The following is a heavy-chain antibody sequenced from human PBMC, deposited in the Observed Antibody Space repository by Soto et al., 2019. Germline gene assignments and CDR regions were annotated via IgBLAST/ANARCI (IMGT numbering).Heavy chain of an antibody. CDR2: FYYSGNT. V-gene: IGHV4-31*03. Sequence: QVQLQESGPGLVKPSQTLSLTCTVSGGSIRSGGYYWSWIRQHPGKGLEWIGYFYYSGNTYYNPSLKSRRTISGDTSKNQFSLNLSSVTAADTAVYYCARAMGAINYFDYWGQGTLVTVSS. D-gene: IGHD1-26*01. CDR3: ARAMGAINYFDY. CDR1: GGSIRSGGYY. J-gene: IGHJ4*02.